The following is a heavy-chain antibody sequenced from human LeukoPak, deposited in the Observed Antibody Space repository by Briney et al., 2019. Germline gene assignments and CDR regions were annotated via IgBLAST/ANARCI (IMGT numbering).Heavy chain of an antibody. CDR1: GASIISYY. Sequence: SETLSLTCSVSGASIISYYWSWIRQPPGKGLEWIGYIYYNGNTKYNPSLKSRVTISVDTSKNQFSLKLSSVTAADTAVYYCARRQRITTVRGSGDGIDIWGQGTMVTVSS. J-gene: IGHJ3*02. CDR3: ARRQRITTVRGSGDGIDI. V-gene: IGHV4-59*08. D-gene: IGHD3-10*01. CDR2: IYYNGNT.